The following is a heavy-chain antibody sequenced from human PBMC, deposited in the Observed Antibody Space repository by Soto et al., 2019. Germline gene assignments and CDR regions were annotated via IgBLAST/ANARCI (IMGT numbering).Heavy chain of an antibody. CDR3: ARDKPLSAARSHYGMDV. Sequence: ASVKVSCKASGYTFTGYYMHWVRQAPGQGLEWMGWINPNSGGTNYAQKFQGWVIMTRDTSISTAYMELSRLRSDDTAVYYCARDKPLSAARSHYGMDVWGQGTTVTVSS. CDR1: GYTFTGYY. V-gene: IGHV1-2*04. J-gene: IGHJ6*02. CDR2: INPNSGGT. D-gene: IGHD6-6*01.